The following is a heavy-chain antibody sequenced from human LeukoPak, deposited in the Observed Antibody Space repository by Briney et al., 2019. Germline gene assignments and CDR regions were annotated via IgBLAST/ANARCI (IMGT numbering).Heavy chain of an antibody. CDR1: GFTFSSYS. D-gene: IGHD6-13*01. CDR2: ISSSSSTI. CDR3: ARIHSSSWYGESGYGMDV. Sequence: GGSLRLSCAASGFTFSSYSMNWVRQAPGKGLEWVSYISSSSSTIYYADSVKGRFTISRDNAKNSLHLQMNSLRAEDTAVYYCARIHSSSWYGESGYGMDVWGQGTTVTVSS. J-gene: IGHJ6*02. V-gene: IGHV3-48*01.